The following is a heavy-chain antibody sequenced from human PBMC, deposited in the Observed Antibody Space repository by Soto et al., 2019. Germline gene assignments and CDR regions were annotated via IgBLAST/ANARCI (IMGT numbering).Heavy chain of an antibody. D-gene: IGHD3-10*01. CDR2: INHSCST. V-gene: IGHV4-34*01. J-gene: IGHJ6*02. CDR1: GGSFSGYD. CDR3: ARGSRGVIIHYDYYYDMDV. Sequence: QVQLQQWGAGLLKPSETLSLTCAVYGGSFSGYDWSWIRQPPGKGLEWIGEINHSCSTNYNPSLKSRVTRSVDMSKIQFSLKLISVPAADTAVYYCARGSRGVIIHYDYYYDMDVWGQGTTVTVSS.